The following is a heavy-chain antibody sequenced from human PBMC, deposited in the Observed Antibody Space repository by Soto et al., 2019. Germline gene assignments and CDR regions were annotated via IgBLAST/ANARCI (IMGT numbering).Heavy chain of an antibody. D-gene: IGHD2-15*01. J-gene: IGHJ5*02. V-gene: IGHV4-34*01. Sequence: SETLSLTCAVYGGYFRCYYWSWIRQPPGKGLEWIGEINHSGSTNYNPSLKSRVTISVDTSKNQFSLKLSSVTAADTAVYYCARSSNVVVVAATWFDPWGQGTLVTVSS. CDR3: ARSSNVVVVAATWFDP. CDR2: INHSGST. CDR1: GGYFRCYY.